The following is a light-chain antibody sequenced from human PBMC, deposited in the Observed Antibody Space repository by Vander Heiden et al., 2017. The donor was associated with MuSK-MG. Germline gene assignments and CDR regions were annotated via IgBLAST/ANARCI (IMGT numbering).Light chain of an antibody. CDR2: QDS. J-gene: IGLJ2*01. V-gene: IGLV3-1*01. CDR1: QLGDKY. Sequence: SYELTQPPSVSVSPGQTASIPCSGDQLGDKYACWYQQKPGQSPVLVIYQDSKRPSGIPERFSGSNSGNTATLTISGTQAMDEADYYCQAWDSSTASVVFGGGTKLTVL. CDR3: QAWDSSTASVV.